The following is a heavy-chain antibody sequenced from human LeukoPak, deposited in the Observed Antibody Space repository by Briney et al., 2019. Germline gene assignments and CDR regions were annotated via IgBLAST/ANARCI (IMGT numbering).Heavy chain of an antibody. CDR2: ISGSGDST. D-gene: IGHD4-17*01. CDR1: GFTLRSYV. Sequence: TGGSLRLFCVASGFTLRSYVMNWVRQTPGKGLEWVSSISGSGDSTFYADSVKGRFSISRDNSKNTLYLQMNSLRAEDTAVYYCAKEPQSHGDYAVSAAFDIWGQGTMVTVSS. CDR3: AKEPQSHGDYAVSAAFDI. V-gene: IGHV3-23*01. J-gene: IGHJ3*02.